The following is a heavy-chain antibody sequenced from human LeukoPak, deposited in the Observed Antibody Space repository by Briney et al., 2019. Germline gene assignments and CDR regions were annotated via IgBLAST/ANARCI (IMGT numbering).Heavy chain of an antibody. CDR1: GFSVSSGSYY. J-gene: IGHJ3*01. D-gene: IGHD3-16*02. V-gene: IGHV4-61*01. CDR2: IYYSGST. Sequence: SETLSLTCTVSGFSVSSGSYYWSWIRQPPGKGLEWIGYIYYSGSTNYNPSLKSRVTISVDTSKNQFSLKLSSVTAAGTAVYYCARGFFGGLIVDDAFWGQGTMVTGSS. CDR3: ARGFFGGLIVDDAF.